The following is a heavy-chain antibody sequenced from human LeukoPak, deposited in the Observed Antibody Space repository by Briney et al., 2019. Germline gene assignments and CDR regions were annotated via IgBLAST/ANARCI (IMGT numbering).Heavy chain of an antibody. J-gene: IGHJ4*02. CDR2: IRYDGVNK. V-gene: IGHV3-30*02. Sequence: GGSLRLSCAASGFTFNSYGMQWVRQAPGKGLEWVAFIRYDGVNKYHADSVKGRFTISRDNSKNTLYLQMNSLRPEDTAVYYCAKDPHYYGSGSPLDYWGQGTLVTVSS. D-gene: IGHD3-10*01. CDR1: GFTFNSYG. CDR3: AKDPHYYGSGSPLDY.